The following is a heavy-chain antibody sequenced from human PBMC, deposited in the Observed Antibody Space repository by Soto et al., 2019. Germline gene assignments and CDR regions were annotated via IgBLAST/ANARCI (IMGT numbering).Heavy chain of an antibody. CDR1: GFTFSNYW. CDR3: ARGDCVGGTCYSLAGSFYYYVDV. J-gene: IGHJ6*03. V-gene: IGHV3-74*01. CDR2: IKSDGSVS. D-gene: IGHD2-15*01. Sequence: EVQLVESGGGLVQPGGSLRLSCAASGFTFSNYWMYWVRQAPGKGLVWVSRIKSDGSVSSYADSVKGRLTNSRDTVKNTLYLQMDSLRAEDTAVYYCARGDCVGGTCYSLAGSFYYYVDVWGKGTTVTVFS.